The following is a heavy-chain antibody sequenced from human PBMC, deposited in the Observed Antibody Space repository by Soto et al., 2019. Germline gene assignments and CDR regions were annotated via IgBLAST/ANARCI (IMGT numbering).Heavy chain of an antibody. V-gene: IGHV1-2*02. CDR3: AVGTINTYYYFGC. Sequence: ASVKVSGKASGYTFTSYGISWVRQAPGQGPEWMGWINPSNGGTNFAKKFQGRVTMTRDTSISTAYMKLSRLRSDDPAVYYCAVGTINTYYYFGCWGQGTLVTVSS. D-gene: IGHD7-27*01. J-gene: IGHJ4*01. CDR2: INPSNGGT. CDR1: GYTFTSYG.